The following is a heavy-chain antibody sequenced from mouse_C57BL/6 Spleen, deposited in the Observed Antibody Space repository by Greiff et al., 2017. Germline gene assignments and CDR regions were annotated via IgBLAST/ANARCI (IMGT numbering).Heavy chain of an antibody. D-gene: IGHD2-1*01. CDR2: IDPSDSET. J-gene: IGHJ4*01. Sequence: VQLQQPGAELVRPGSSVKLSCKASGYTFTSYWMHWVKQRPIQGLEWIGNIDPSDSETHYNQKFKDKATLTVDKSSSTAYMQLSSLTSEDSAVYCCAREGGNYGGYAMDYWGQGTSVTVSS. V-gene: IGHV1-52*01. CDR1: GYTFTSYW. CDR3: AREGGNYGGYAMDY.